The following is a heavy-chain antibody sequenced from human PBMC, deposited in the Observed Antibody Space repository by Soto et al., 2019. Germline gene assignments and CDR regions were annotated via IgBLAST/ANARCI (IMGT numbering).Heavy chain of an antibody. J-gene: IGHJ4*02. V-gene: IGHV1-18*01. Sequence: ASVKVSCKASGYTFTSYGISWVRQAPGQGLEWMGWISAYNGNTNYAQKLQGRVTMTTDTSTSTAYMELRSLRSDDTTVYYCAWVISPVTTIYFWGQGSLVTVSS. CDR3: AWVISPVTTIYF. D-gene: IGHD4-17*01. CDR1: GYTFTSYG. CDR2: ISAYNGNT.